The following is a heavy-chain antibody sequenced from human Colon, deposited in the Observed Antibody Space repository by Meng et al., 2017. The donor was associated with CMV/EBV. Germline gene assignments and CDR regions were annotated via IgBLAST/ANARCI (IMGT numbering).Heavy chain of an antibody. Sequence: YGIACVRQAPGQWLEWMGWINVKDGNTNYAETFQGRVTMTTDTSTSTAYLDLRSLRSDDTAVYFCARSLGYCSSGTCYTNWFDPWGQGTLVTVSS. CDR1: YG. V-gene: IGHV1-18*01. CDR2: INVKDGNT. CDR3: ARSLGYCSSGTCYTNWFDP. J-gene: IGHJ5*02. D-gene: IGHD2-15*01.